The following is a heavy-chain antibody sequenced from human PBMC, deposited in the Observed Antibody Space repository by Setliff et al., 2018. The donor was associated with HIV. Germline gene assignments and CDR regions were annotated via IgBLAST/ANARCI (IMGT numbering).Heavy chain of an antibody. J-gene: IGHJ4*02. CDR2: ISGYNGNT. D-gene: IGHD5-12*01. CDR3: ARGPQSYVDVVPTIGRYYFDY. V-gene: IGHV1-18*01. Sequence: ASVKVSCKASGYTFTRYGISWVRQAPGQGLEWMGWISGYNGNTKYVQKLQGRVTMTTDTSTSTVYMELRSLRSDDTAVYYCARGPQSYVDVVPTIGRYYFDYWGQGTLVTVSS. CDR1: GYTFTRYG.